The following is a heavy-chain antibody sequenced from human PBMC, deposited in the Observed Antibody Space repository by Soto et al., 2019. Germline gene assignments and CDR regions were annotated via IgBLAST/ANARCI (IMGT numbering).Heavy chain of an antibody. Sequence: GGSLRLSCAASGFTFISYAMSWVRQAPGKGLECVSTITTSDSTYYADSVTGRFTISRDSSKNTVYLQMNSLRAEDTAVYFCAFRNYIGYCSGVSCYHYFDFWGQGTLVTVSS. D-gene: IGHD2-15*01. CDR2: ITTSDST. V-gene: IGHV3-23*01. J-gene: IGHJ4*02. CDR3: AFRNYIGYCSGVSCYHYFDF. CDR1: GFTFISYA.